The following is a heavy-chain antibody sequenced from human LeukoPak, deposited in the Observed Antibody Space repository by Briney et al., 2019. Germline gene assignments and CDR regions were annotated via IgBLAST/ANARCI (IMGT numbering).Heavy chain of an antibody. V-gene: IGHV3-23*01. CDR1: GFTFSSYA. CDR3: AKARNWNDYYFDY. J-gene: IGHJ4*02. D-gene: IGHD1-1*01. Sequence: GGSLRLSCTTSGFTFSSYAMSWVRQAPGKGLEWVSDISRSGGGTYSADSVKGRFTISRDNTKNTLYLQMNSLRAEDTAVYYCAKARNWNDYYFDYWGQGTLVTVSS. CDR2: ISRSGGGT.